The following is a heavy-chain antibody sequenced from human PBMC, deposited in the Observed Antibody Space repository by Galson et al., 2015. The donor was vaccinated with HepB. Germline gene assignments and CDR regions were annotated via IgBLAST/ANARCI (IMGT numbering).Heavy chain of an antibody. CDR3: ARATLGWFDP. J-gene: IGHJ5*02. D-gene: IGHD2/OR15-2a*01. CDR2: ISSSGSTTI. V-gene: IGHV3-11*01. CDR1: GSTFSDYY. Sequence: SLRLSCAASGSTFSDYYMTWIRQAPGKGLEWVSYISSSGSTTISYADSVKGRFTISRDNAKNSLYLQMNSLRAEDTAVYYCARATLGWFDPWGQGTLVTASS.